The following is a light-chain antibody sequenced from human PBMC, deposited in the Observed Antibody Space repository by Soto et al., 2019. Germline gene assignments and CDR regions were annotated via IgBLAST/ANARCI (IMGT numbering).Light chain of an antibody. CDR2: GAS. CDR1: QSVSSSY. CDR3: QQYGSSPPFP. J-gene: IGKJ4*01. V-gene: IGKV3-20*01. Sequence: EIVLTQSPGTLSLSPGERATLSCRASQSVSSSYLAWYQQKPGQAPRLLIYGASSRATGIPDRFSGSGSGTDFTLTINRLEPEDFAVYYCQQYGSSPPFPFGGGTKVEIK.